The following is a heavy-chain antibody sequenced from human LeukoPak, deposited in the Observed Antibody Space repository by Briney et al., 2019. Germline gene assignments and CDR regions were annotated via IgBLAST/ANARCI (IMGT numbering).Heavy chain of an antibody. Sequence: SETLPLTCTVSGGSISSSSYYWGWIRQPPGKGLEWIGSIYYSGSTYYNPSLKSRVTISVDTSKNQFSLKLSSVTAADTAVYYCARRSAYDFWSGPYDYWGQGTLVTVSS. J-gene: IGHJ4*02. D-gene: IGHD3-3*01. CDR2: IYYSGST. V-gene: IGHV4-39*01. CDR3: ARRSAYDFWSGPYDY. CDR1: GGSISSSSYY.